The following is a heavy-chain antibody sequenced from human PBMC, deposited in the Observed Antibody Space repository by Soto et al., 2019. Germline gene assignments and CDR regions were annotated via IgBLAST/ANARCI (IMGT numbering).Heavy chain of an antibody. CDR2: IHYRGST. V-gene: IGHV4-59*01. CDR1: GGSISGYY. CDR3: ARQQLLPFYYDLDV. J-gene: IGHJ6*02. D-gene: IGHD2-15*01. Sequence: SETLSLTCNVSGGSISGYYWRWILQSPGKGLEYIGYIHYRGSTNYNSSLKSRVTMSVDTSRNQFSLKMNSVTAADTAVYYRARQQLLPFYYDLDVWGQGTTVTVSS.